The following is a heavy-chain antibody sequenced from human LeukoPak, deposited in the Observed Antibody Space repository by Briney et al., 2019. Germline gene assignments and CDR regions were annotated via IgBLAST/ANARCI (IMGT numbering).Heavy chain of an antibody. V-gene: IGHV3-30*02. J-gene: IGHJ4*02. CDR3: AKHHYYDSSGYSER. CDR2: IRYDGSIR. CDR1: GFTFRSYG. Sequence: GGSLRLSCAASGFTFRSYGMHWVRQAPGKGLEWVAFIRYDGSIRYYADSVKGRFTISRDNSKNTLYLQMNSLSPEDTAVYYCAKHHYYDSSGYSERWGQGTLVTVSS. D-gene: IGHD3-22*01.